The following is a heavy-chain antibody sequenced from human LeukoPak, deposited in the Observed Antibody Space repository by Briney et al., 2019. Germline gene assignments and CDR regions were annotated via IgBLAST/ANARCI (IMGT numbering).Heavy chain of an antibody. J-gene: IGHJ4*02. Sequence: SETLSLTCAVYGGSFSGYFWSWIRQPPGKGLEWIGELNHRGNTNYNPSLKSRVSISVDTSKNQLSLRLTSVTAADTAVYYCARDLDGSGYPFRYWGQGSLVSVSS. CDR2: LNHRGNT. CDR1: GGSFSGYF. D-gene: IGHD3-10*01. V-gene: IGHV4-34*01. CDR3: ARDLDGSGYPFRY.